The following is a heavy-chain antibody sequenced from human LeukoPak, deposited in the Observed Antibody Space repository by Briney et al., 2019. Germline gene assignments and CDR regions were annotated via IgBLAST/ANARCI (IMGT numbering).Heavy chain of an antibody. J-gene: IGHJ4*02. V-gene: IGHV4-39*07. CDR3: ASGYSSSSELDY. D-gene: IGHD6-13*01. CDR1: GGSISSSSYY. CDR2: IYYSGST. Sequence: SETLSLTCTVSGGSISSSSYYWGWIRQPPGKGLEWIGSIYYSGSTYYNPSLKSRVTISVDTSKNQFSLKLSSVTAADTAVYYCASGYSSSSELDYWGQGTLVTVSS.